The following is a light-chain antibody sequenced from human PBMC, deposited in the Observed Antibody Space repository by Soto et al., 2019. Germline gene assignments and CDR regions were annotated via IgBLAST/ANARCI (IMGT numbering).Light chain of an antibody. CDR3: QSYDSSLGVV. Sequence: QSVLTQPPSVSGAPGQRVTISCTGSSSNIGAGYDVHWYRQLPGTAPKLLIYGNSNRPSGVPDRFSGSKSGTSASLAITGLQAEHEAEYYCQSYDSSLGVVFGGGTKVTVL. J-gene: IGLJ2*01. CDR1: SSNIGAGYD. CDR2: GNS. V-gene: IGLV1-40*01.